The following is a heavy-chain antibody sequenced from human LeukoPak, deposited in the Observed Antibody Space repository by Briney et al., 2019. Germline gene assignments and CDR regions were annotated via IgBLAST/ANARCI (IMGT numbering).Heavy chain of an antibody. CDR2: IYYSGST. CDR3: ARQERWLQERDY. V-gene: IGHV4-39*01. CDR1: GGSTSSSSYY. D-gene: IGHD5-12*01. J-gene: IGHJ4*02. Sequence: SETLSLTCTVSGGSTSSSSYYWGWIRQPPGEGLEWIGSIYYSGSTYYNPSLKSRVTISVDTSKNQFSLKLSSVTAADRAVYYCARQERWLQERDYWGQGTLVTVSS.